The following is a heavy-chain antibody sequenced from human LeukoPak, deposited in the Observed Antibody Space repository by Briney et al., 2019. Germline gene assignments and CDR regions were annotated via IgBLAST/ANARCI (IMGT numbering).Heavy chain of an antibody. CDR1: GFTLSSYS. D-gene: IGHD1-26*01. J-gene: IGHJ4*02. Sequence: PGGSLRLSCAASGFTLSSYSMKWVRQAPGKGLEWGSYISSSSSTIEYGDSVKGRFTISRDNAKNSLYLQMNSLRAEDTAVYYCARDMGSYYAFDYWGQGTLVTVSS. V-gene: IGHV3-48*04. CDR3: ARDMGSYYAFDY. CDR2: ISSSSSTI.